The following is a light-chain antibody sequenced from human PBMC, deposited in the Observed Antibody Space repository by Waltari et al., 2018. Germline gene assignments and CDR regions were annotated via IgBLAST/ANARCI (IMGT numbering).Light chain of an antibody. CDR2: KAS. CDR3: QQYKSYSRT. V-gene: IGKV1-5*03. CDR1: QNIVGW. Sequence: DIQMTQSPSTLSASVVDRVTLTCRSSQNIVGWLAWYQQKPGKAPNLLIYKASNLESGVPSRFSGSGSGTEFTLTISSLQPDDFATYYCQQYKSYSRTFGQGTKVEIK. J-gene: IGKJ1*01.